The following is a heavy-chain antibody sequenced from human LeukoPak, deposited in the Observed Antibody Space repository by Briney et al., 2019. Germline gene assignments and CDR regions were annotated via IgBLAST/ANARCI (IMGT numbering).Heavy chain of an antibody. CDR3: VKDPVASAVAGTNYFDY. Sequence: PGGSLRLSCAASGFAFSSYDIHWVRQAPGKGLEWVAFIRYDGNNKYYADSVKGRLTISRDNSKNTLYLQMNSLRAEDTAVYYCVKDPVASAVAGTNYFDYWGQGTLVTVSS. V-gene: IGHV3-30*02. CDR2: IRYDGNNK. D-gene: IGHD6-19*01. J-gene: IGHJ4*02. CDR1: GFAFSSYD.